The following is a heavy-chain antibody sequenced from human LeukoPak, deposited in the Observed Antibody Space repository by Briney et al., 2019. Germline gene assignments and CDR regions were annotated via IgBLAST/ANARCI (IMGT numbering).Heavy chain of an antibody. CDR2: INPNSGGT. Sequence: ASVKVSCKASGYTFTGYYMHWVRQAPGQGLEWMGWINPNSGGTNYAQKFQGRVTMTRDTSISTAYTELSRLRSDDTAVYYCAREAPRERGHSLVNWFDPWGQGTLVTVSS. CDR3: AREAPRERGHSLVNWFDP. V-gene: IGHV1-2*02. CDR1: GYTFTGYY. J-gene: IGHJ5*02. D-gene: IGHD1-1*01.